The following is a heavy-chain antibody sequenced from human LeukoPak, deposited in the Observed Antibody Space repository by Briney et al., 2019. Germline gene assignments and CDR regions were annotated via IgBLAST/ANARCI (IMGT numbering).Heavy chain of an antibody. J-gene: IGHJ4*02. CDR3: AKDRCSGGGSYFDF. CDR2: ISASGGDT. CDR1: GFIFNSYA. Sequence: VGSLRLSCAPSGFIFNSYAMNWVRQAPGKGLEWVSCISASGGDTYYADSVKGRFTVSRDGSTRTLYLQMNSLRAEDTAIYYCAKDRCSGGGSYFDFWGQGTLVTVS. D-gene: IGHD2-15*01. V-gene: IGHV3-23*01.